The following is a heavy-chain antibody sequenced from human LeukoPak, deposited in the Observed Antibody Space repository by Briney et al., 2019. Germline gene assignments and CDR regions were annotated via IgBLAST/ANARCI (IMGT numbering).Heavy chain of an antibody. Sequence: GGSLRLSCAASGFTFSSYEMNWVRQAPGKGLEWVSYISSSGSTIYYADSVKGRFTISRDNAKNSLYLQMNSLRAEDTAVYYCAELGIAMIGGAWGKGTTVTISS. J-gene: IGHJ6*04. D-gene: IGHD3-10*02. V-gene: IGHV3-48*03. CDR2: ISSSGSTI. CDR1: GFTFSSYE. CDR3: AELGIAMIGGA.